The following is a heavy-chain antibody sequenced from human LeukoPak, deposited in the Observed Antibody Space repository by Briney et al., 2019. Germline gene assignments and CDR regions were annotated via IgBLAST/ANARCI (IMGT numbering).Heavy chain of an antibody. J-gene: IGHJ6*03. V-gene: IGHV4-39*01. CDR1: GGSISSSSYY. Sequence: SETLSLTCTVSGGSISSSSYYWGWIRQSPGKGLEWIGSVYYSGTTYYNPSLKSRVTTSVDTSKNQLSLKLSSVTAADTAVYYCARLPTQEYYYNYMDVWGKGTTVTVSS. CDR2: VYYSGTT. CDR3: ARLPTQEYYYNYMDV.